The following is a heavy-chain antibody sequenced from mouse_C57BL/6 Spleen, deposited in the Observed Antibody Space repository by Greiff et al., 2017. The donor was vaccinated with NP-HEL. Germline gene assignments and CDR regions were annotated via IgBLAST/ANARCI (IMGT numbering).Heavy chain of an antibody. CDR1: GYAFSSSW. CDR3: ERSAYYGSSSYYFDY. J-gene: IGHJ2*01. V-gene: IGHV1-82*01. Sequence: QVQLQQSGPELVKPGASVKISCKASGYAFSSSWMNWVKQRPGKGLEWIGRIYPGDGDTNYNGKFKGKATLTADKSSSTAYMQLSSLTSEDSAVYFCERSAYYGSSSYYFDYWGQGTTLTVSS. CDR2: IYPGDGDT. D-gene: IGHD1-1*01.